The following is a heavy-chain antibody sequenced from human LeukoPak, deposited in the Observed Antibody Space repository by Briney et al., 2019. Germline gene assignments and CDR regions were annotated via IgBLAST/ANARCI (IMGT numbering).Heavy chain of an antibody. CDR2: MNPNSGGT. J-gene: IGHJ4*02. D-gene: IGHD6-19*01. CDR3: ARDQLTVAGSIDY. V-gene: IGHV1-2*02. Sequence: ASVKVSCKASGYSFNGYYIHWVRQAPGQGLEWMGWMNPNSGGTNYAQKSQGRVTMTRDTSNSTAYMELSRLISDDTAVYYCARDQLTVAGSIDYWGQGTLVTVSS. CDR1: GYSFNGYY.